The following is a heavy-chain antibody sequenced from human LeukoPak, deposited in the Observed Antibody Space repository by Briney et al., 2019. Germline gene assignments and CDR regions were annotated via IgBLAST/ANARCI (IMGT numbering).Heavy chain of an antibody. D-gene: IGHD4-11*01. CDR2: INPNSGGT. CDR3: ARDQRSGTVTSQDY. V-gene: IGHV1-2*02. J-gene: IGHJ4*02. CDR1: GYTFTGYY. Sequence: ASVKVSCKASGYTFTGYYMHWVRQAPGQGLEWMGWINPNSGGTNYAQKFQGRVTMTRDTSISTAYMELSRLRSDDTAVYYCARDQRSGTVTSQDYWGQGTLVTVSS.